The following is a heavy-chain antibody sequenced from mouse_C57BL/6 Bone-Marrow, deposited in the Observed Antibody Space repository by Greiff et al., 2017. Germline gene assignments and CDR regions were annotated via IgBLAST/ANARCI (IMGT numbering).Heavy chain of an antibody. D-gene: IGHD1-1*01. CDR1: GYSFTSYY. Sequence: QVHVKQSGPELVKPGASVKISCKASGYSFTSYYIHWVKQRPGQGLEWIGWIYPGSGNTKYNEKFKGKATLTADTSSSTAYMQLSSLTSEDSAVYYCARDYYGSSSWFAYWGQGTLVTVSA. V-gene: IGHV1-66*01. J-gene: IGHJ3*01. CDR2: IYPGSGNT. CDR3: ARDYYGSSSWFAY.